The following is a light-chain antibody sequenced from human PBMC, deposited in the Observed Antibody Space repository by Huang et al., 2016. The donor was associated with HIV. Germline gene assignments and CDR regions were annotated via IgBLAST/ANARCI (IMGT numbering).Light chain of an antibody. CDR1: QDISTS. V-gene: IGKV1-13*02. CDR3: QQLHTYPIT. Sequence: QLTQSPPSLSASVGDTIIISCRASQDISTSLAWYQQKTGRAPKLLLSGASTLQTGVPSRFSGDSAGTFFTLFITSLQPEDFATYYCQQLHTYPITFGQGTRLDIK. CDR2: GAS. J-gene: IGKJ5*01.